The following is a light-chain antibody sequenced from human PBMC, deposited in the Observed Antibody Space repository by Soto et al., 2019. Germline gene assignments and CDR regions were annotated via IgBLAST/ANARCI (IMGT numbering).Light chain of an antibody. CDR3: CSYTASSTYV. CDR2: DVN. J-gene: IGLJ1*01. CDR1: SSDVGGYNY. Sequence: QSALTQPASVSGSPGQSIAISCTGTSSDVGGYNYVSWYQQHPGKAPKLMIYDVNNRPSAVSNRFSGSKSGNTASLTISGLQAEDEADYYCCSYTASSTYVFGTGTKVTVL. V-gene: IGLV2-14*03.